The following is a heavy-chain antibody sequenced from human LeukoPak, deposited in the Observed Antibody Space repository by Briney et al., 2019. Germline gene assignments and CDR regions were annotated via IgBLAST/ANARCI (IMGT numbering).Heavy chain of an antibody. D-gene: IGHD2-2*01. CDR3: ARGGPFSVVVPAFPLGDYYGMDV. CDR2: INHSGST. Sequence: SETLSLTCTVSGGSISSYYWSWIRQPPGKGLEWIGEINHSGSTNYNPSLKSRVTISVDTSKNQFSLKLGSVTAADTAVYYCARGGPFSVVVPAFPLGDYYGMDVWGQGTTVTVSS. V-gene: IGHV4-34*01. J-gene: IGHJ6*02. CDR1: GGSISSYY.